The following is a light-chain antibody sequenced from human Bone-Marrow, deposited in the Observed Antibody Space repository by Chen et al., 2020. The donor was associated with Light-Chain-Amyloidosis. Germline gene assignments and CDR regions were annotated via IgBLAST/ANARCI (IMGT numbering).Light chain of an antibody. V-gene: IGKV1-39*01. CDR2: AAS. Sequence: QMTQSPSSLSASVGDRVTITCRASQSISSYLNWYQQKPGKAPKLLIYAASSLQSGVPSRFSGSGSGTDFTLTISSLQPEDFATYYCQQSYSTPYTFGQGTKLEIK. J-gene: IGKJ2*01. CDR3: QQSYSTPYT. CDR1: QSISSY.